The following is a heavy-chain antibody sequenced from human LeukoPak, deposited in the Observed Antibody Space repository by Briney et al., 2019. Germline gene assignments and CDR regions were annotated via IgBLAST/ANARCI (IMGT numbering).Heavy chain of an antibody. V-gene: IGHV3-7*01. Sequence: GGSLRLSCAASGFTFSSYWMSWVRQAPGKGLEWVANIKQDGSEKYYVDSVKGRFTISRDNAKNSVYLQMNSLRAEDTAVYYCARDWGTYYYDRSGYYPLDYWGQGTLVTVSS. CDR3: ARDWGTYYYDRSGYYPLDY. J-gene: IGHJ4*02. CDR1: GFTFSSYW. D-gene: IGHD3-22*01. CDR2: IKQDGSEK.